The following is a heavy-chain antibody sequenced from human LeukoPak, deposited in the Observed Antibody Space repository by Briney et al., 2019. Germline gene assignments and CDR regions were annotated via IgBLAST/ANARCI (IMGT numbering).Heavy chain of an antibody. CDR2: FDPEDGET. V-gene: IGHV1-24*01. CDR1: GGTFSSYA. J-gene: IGHJ4*02. Sequence: GASVKVSCKASGGTFSSYAISWVRQAPGKGLEWMGGFDPEDGETIYAQKFQGRVTMTEDTSTDTAYMELSSLRSEDTAVYYCATPGRVGATSLFDYWGQGTLVTVSS. D-gene: IGHD1-26*01. CDR3: ATPGRVGATSLFDY.